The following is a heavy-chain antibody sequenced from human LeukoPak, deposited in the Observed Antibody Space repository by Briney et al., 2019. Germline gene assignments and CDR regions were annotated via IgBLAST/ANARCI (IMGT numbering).Heavy chain of an antibody. D-gene: IGHD4-17*01. CDR1: GGSISSNY. CDR2: IYNSGST. CDR3: ARHVDYEFDY. V-gene: IGHV4-59*08. J-gene: IGHJ4*02. Sequence: SETLSLTCTVSGGSISSNYWSWIRQPPGKGLEWIGYIYNSGSTNYNPSLKSRVTISIDTSKNQFSLKLSSVTAADTAVYYCARHVDYEFDYWGQGTLVTVSS.